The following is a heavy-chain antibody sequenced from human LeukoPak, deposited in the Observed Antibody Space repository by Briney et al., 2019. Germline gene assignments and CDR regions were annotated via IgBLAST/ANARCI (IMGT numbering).Heavy chain of an antibody. Sequence: SVKVSCKASGGTFSSYAISWVRQAPGQGLEWMGRIIPILGIANYAQKFQGRVTITADKSTSTAYMELSSLRSEDTAVYYCATLYYYDSSGSDYWGQGTLVTVSS. CDR3: ATLYYYDSSGSDY. CDR1: GGTFSSYA. J-gene: IGHJ4*02. D-gene: IGHD3-22*01. V-gene: IGHV1-69*04. CDR2: IIPILGIA.